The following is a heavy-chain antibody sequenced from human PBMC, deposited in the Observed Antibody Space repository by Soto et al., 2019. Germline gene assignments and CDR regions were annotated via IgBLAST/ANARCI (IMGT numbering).Heavy chain of an antibody. V-gene: IGHV4-34*01. CDR1: GGSFSGYY. D-gene: IGHD3-3*01. CDR3: GRGPEWVFGVVHLYYFDY. Sequence: SETLSLTCAVYGGSFSGYYWSWIRQPPGKGLEWIGEINHSGSTNYNPSLKSRVTISVDTSKNQFSLKLSSVTAADTAVYYCGRGPEWVFGVVHLYYFDYWGQGTLVTVSS. J-gene: IGHJ4*02. CDR2: INHSGST.